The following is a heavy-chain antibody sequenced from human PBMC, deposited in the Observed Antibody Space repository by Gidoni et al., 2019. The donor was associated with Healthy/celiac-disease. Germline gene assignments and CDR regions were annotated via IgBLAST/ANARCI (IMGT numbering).Heavy chain of an antibody. Sequence: EVQLVESGGGLVQPGGSLRLPCAASGFTFSSYSMNWVRPAPGKGLGWVSYISSSSSTIYYADSVKGRFTISRDNAKNSLYLQMNSLRAEDTAVYYCARDTARGPTVYFDYWGQGTLVTVSS. CDR1: GFTFSSYS. V-gene: IGHV3-48*01. CDR2: ISSSSSTI. J-gene: IGHJ4*02. D-gene: IGHD5-18*01. CDR3: ARDTARGPTVYFDY.